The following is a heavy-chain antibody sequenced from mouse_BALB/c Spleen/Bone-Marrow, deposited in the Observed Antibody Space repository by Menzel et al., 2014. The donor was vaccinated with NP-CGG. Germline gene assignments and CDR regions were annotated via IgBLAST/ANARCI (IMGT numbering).Heavy chain of an antibody. V-gene: IGHV3-6*02. CDR2: ISYDGGN. CDR3: ARGGLGYAMDY. D-gene: IGHD2-2*01. CDR1: GYSITSGYY. J-gene: IGHJ4*01. Sequence: ESGPGLVKPSQSLSLTCSVTGYSITSGYYWNWIRQFPGNKLEWMGYISYDGGNNYIPSLKHRISITCDTSKNQFFLKLNSVTAEDTATYYCARGGLGYAMDYWGQGTSVTVSS.